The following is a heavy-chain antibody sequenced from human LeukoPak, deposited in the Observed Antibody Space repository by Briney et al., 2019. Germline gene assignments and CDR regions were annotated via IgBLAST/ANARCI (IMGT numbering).Heavy chain of an antibody. J-gene: IGHJ4*02. D-gene: IGHD2-15*01. CDR2: INQDGSEK. CDR3: ARVADCSGGSCYSGVVYFDY. Sequence: GGSLRLSCAASGFTFSSYWMSWVRQAPGKGLEWVANINQDGSEKYYVDSVKGRFTISRDNAKNSLYLQMNSLRAEDTAVYYCARVADCSGGSCYSGVVYFDYWGQGTLVTVSS. V-gene: IGHV3-7*01. CDR1: GFTFSSYW.